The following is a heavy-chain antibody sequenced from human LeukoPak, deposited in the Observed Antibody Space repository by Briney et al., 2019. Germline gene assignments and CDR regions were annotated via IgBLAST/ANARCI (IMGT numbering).Heavy chain of an antibody. CDR2: IYYSGST. D-gene: IGHD3-3*01. CDR3: ARVSSSDDFWSGYYTAWGNYYYYMDV. Sequence: PSETLSLTCTVSGGPINSITNYWGWIRQPPGKGLEWIGYIYYSGSTNYNPSLKSRVTISVDTSKNQFSLKLSSVTAADTAVYYCARVSSSDDFWSGYYTAWGNYYYYMDVWGKGTTVTVSS. CDR1: GGPINSITNY. V-gene: IGHV4-61*05. J-gene: IGHJ6*03.